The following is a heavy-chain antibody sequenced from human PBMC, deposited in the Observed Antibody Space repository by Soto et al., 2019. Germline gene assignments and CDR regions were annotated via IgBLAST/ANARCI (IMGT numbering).Heavy chain of an antibody. CDR1: GFTFSNAW. V-gene: IGHV3-15*07. Sequence: VQLVESGGGLMKPGGSLRLSCAASGFTFSNAWMNWVRQAPGKGLEWVGRIKSKADGETTDYAAPVKGRFSISREDSESTLYLEMISLKSEDTAVYYLTTLPRFDSSGYHFPTRDYWGHGTLVTVSS. J-gene: IGHJ4*01. D-gene: IGHD3-22*01. CDR3: TTLPRFDSSGYHFPTRDY. CDR2: IKSKADGETT.